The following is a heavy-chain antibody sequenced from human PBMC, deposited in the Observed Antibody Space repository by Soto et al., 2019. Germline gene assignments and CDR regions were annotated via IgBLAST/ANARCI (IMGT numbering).Heavy chain of an antibody. D-gene: IGHD3-22*01. CDR2: IKSKTDGGTT. V-gene: IGHV3-15*07. Sequence: PGGSLRLSCAASGFTFSNAWMNWVRQAPGKGLEWVGRIKSKTDGGTTDYAAPVKGRFTISRDDSKNTLYLQMNSLKAEDTAVNYCTTENYDSSGYYYPTEYYGMDVWGQGTTVTVSS. CDR3: TTENYDSSGYYYPTEYYGMDV. CDR1: GFTFSNAW. J-gene: IGHJ6*02.